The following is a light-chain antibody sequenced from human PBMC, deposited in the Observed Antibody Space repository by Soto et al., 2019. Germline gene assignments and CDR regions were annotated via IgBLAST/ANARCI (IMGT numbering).Light chain of an antibody. V-gene: IGLV2-8*01. CDR3: TSYAGTYSFFYV. J-gene: IGLJ1*01. Sequence: QSVLNQPPSPSGSPGQSVTISCTGTSSDVVAYNYVSWCQQLPGKAPKLIIYEVSKRPSGVPDRFSGSKSGNTASLTVSGLQAEDEADYYCTSYAGTYSFFYVFGTGTKVIVL. CDR2: EVS. CDR1: SSDVVAYNY.